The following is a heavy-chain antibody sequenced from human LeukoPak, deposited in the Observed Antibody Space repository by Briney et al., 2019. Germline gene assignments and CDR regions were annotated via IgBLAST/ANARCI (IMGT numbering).Heavy chain of an antibody. CDR2: INPSGGST. CDR3: ARDAVTRGRFDP. Sequence: ASVKVSCKASGYTFTSYYMHWVRQAPGQGLEWMGIINPSGGSTSYAQKFQGRVTITADKSTSTAYMELSSLRSEDTAVYYCARDAVTRGRFDPWGQGTLVTVSS. J-gene: IGHJ5*02. CDR1: GYTFTSYY. D-gene: IGHD4-17*01. V-gene: IGHV1-46*01.